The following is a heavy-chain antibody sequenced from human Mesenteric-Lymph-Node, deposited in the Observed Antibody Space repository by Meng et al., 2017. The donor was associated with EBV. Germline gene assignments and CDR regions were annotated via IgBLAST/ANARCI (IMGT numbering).Heavy chain of an antibody. CDR3: AREGLSSSLYYFDF. Sequence: VEVVQSGAGVKKAWAPVKVSCNSSGGTFSNYAISWVRQAPGQGLEWMGGFIPIFGTSNYAQKFQGRVTITADESRSTIYMELSTLRSEDTAVYYCAREGLSSSLYYFDFWGQGTLVTVSS. CDR1: GGTFSNYA. V-gene: IGHV1-69*01. CDR2: FIPIFGTS. J-gene: IGHJ4*02. D-gene: IGHD6-6*01.